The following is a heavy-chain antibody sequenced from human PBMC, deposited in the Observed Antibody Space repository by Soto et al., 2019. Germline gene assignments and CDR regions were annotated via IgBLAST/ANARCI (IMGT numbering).Heavy chain of an antibody. V-gene: IGHV1-18*01. CDR1: GYTFTSXX. CDR2: ISAYNGNT. J-gene: IGHJ5*02. Sequence: QVQLVQSGAEVKKPGASVKVSCKASGYTFTSXXXXXXXXXXXXXLEWMGWISAYNGNTNYAQKLQGRVTMTTDTXXXXXXXXXXXXXXXXXXXXXXXXXXXXXXXFDPWGQGTLVTVSS. CDR3: XXXXXXXXXFDP.